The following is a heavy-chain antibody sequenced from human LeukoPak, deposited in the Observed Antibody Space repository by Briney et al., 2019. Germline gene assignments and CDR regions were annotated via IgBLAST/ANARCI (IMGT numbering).Heavy chain of an antibody. Sequence: GGSLRLSCAASGFSFSTYWMSWVRQTPEKGLEFVANIDQGGSVRNYMDSLKGRCTISIDNAKKSLYLETNSLRADDTAVYYCARDPESSSFDLWGRGALVTVSS. CDR1: GFSFSTYW. CDR3: ARDPESSSFDL. J-gene: IGHJ4*02. V-gene: IGHV3-7*01. CDR2: IDQGGSVR. D-gene: IGHD6-13*01.